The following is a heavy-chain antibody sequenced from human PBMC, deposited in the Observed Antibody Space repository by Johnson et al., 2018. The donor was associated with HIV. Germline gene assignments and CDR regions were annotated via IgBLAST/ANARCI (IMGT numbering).Heavy chain of an antibody. CDR2: ISWNSGSI. D-gene: IGHD2-8*02. CDR1: GFTFDDYA. CDR3: ARDSGLYGFDI. Sequence: VQLVESGGGVVRPGGSLRLSCAASGFTFDDYAMHWVRQAPGKGLEWVSGISWNSGSIGYVDSVKGRFTISRDNAKNSLYMQMNSLRAEDTAVYFCARDSGLYGFDIWGQGTMLTVSS. V-gene: IGHV3-9*01. J-gene: IGHJ3*02.